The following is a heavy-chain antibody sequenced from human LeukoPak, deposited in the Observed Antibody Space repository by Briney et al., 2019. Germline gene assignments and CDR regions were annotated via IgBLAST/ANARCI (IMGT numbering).Heavy chain of an antibody. CDR2: INPNSGGT. J-gene: IGHJ4*02. Sequence: ASVKVSCKASGYTFTGYYMHWVRQAPGQGLEWMGWINPNSGGTNYAQKFQGRVTMTRDTSISTAYMELSRLRSDDTAVYYCASSGYCYDSSGYSSYWGQGTLVTVSS. CDR1: GYTFTGYY. CDR3: ASSGYCYDSSGYSSY. V-gene: IGHV1-2*02. D-gene: IGHD3-22*01.